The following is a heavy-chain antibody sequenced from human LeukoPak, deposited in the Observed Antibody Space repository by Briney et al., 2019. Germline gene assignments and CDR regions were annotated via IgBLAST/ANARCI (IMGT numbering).Heavy chain of an antibody. CDR1: GFTFSQYS. CDR3: ARAPHGGSSWYDSY. CDR2: IKQDGSEK. Sequence: QTGGSLRLSCAASGFTFSQYSMNWVRQAPGKGLEWVANIKQDGSEKYYVDSVKGRFTISRDNAKNSLYLQMNSLRAEDTAVYYCARAPHGGSSWYDSYWGQGTLVTVSS. V-gene: IGHV3-7*01. D-gene: IGHD6-13*01. J-gene: IGHJ4*02.